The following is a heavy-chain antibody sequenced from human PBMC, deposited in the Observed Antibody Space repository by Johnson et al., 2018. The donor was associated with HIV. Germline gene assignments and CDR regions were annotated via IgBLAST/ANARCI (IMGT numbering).Heavy chain of an antibody. D-gene: IGHD3-16*01. V-gene: IGHV3-30*04. CDR1: GFTFSSYA. Sequence: QVQLVESGGGVVQPGRSLRLSCAASGFTFSSYAMHWFRQAPGKGLEWVAVISYDGSNKYYADSVKGRFTISRDNSKNTVYLQMNSLRNEDTSVYFCAKDTYGTLDAFDVWGQGTMVTVSS. CDR3: AKDTYGTLDAFDV. J-gene: IGHJ3*01. CDR2: ISYDGSNK.